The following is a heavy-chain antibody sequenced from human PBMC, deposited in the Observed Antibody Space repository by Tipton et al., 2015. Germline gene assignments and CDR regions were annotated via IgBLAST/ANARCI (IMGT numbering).Heavy chain of an antibody. Sequence: LVQSGAEVKKPGESLKISCKGSGSSFINTWIAWVRQMPGKGLEWMGIIYPRDSDTRYSPSFQGQVTISADKSISTAYLQWSSLKASDTAMYYCAGRHYDSTTTAFDIWGQGTMVTVSS. CDR1: GSSFINTW. D-gene: IGHD3-22*01. CDR2: IYPRDSDT. V-gene: IGHV5-51*01. J-gene: IGHJ3*02. CDR3: AGRHYDSTTTAFDI.